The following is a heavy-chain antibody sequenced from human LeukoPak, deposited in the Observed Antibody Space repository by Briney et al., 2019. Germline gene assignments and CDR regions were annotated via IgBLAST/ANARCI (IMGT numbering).Heavy chain of an antibody. J-gene: IGHJ3*02. D-gene: IGHD3-22*01. CDR1: GYIFTTCS. Sequence: GASVKVSCKASGYIFTTCSISWVRQAPGQGLEWMGWISAYNGNTNYAQKLQGRVTMTTDTSTSTAYMELRSPRSDDTAVYYCARDQPMIVVVRDAFDIWGQGTMVTVSS. CDR2: ISAYNGNT. CDR3: ARDQPMIVVVRDAFDI. V-gene: IGHV1-18*01.